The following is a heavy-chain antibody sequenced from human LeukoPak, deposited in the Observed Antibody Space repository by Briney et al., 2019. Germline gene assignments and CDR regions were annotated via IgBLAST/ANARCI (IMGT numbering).Heavy chain of an antibody. V-gene: IGHV3-9*01. CDR3: ARGLCGGDCYDY. D-gene: IGHD2-21*01. Sequence: GGSLRLSCAASGFTFDDYAMHWVRQAPGKGLEWVSGISWNSGSIGYADSVKGRFTISRDNAKNSLYLQMNSLRAEDTAVYYCARGLCGGDCYDYWGQGTLVTVSS. CDR2: ISWNSGSI. J-gene: IGHJ4*02. CDR1: GFTFDDYA.